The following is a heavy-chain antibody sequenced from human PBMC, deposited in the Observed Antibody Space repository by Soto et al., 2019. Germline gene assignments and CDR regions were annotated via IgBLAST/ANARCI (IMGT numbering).Heavy chain of an antibody. D-gene: IGHD5-12*01. Sequence: QVQLVQSGAEVKKPGASVTVSCKASGYTFTSYAMHWVRQAPGQRLEWMGWINAGNGNTKYSQKFQGRVTITRDTSASTAYMELSSLRSEDTVVYYCARGLSTIPDYWGQGTLVTVSS. CDR2: INAGNGNT. CDR1: GYTFTSYA. CDR3: ARGLSTIPDY. J-gene: IGHJ4*02. V-gene: IGHV1-3*01.